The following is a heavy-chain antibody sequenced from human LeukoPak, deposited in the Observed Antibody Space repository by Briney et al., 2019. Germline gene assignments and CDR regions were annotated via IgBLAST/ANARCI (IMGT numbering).Heavy chain of an antibody. CDR1: GGSISSSNYY. D-gene: IGHD4-23*01. CDR3: ARDYGGNSGGYYYGMDV. V-gene: IGHV4-39*01. Sequence: SETLSLTCTVSGGSISSSNYYWGWIRQPPGKGLEGIGSSHYSGSTYYIPSLESRVTIYVDTSKYQFSLRLSSVTAADTAVYYCARDYGGNSGGYYYGMDVWGQGTTVTVSS. CDR2: SHYSGST. J-gene: IGHJ6*02.